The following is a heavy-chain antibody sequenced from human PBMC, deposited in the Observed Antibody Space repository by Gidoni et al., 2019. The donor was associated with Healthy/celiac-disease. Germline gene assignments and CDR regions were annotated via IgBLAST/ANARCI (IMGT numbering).Heavy chain of an antibody. J-gene: IGHJ4*02. Sequence: QLQLQESGPGLVKPSETRSLTCTVSGDSISTSSYYWGWIRQPPGKGLEWIGSIYYSGNTYYNPSLKSRVTIYVDTSKNQFSLKLSSVTAADTAVYYCHIGSGRDVAYWGQGTLVTVSS. V-gene: IGHV4-39*01. CDR3: HIGSGRDVAY. CDR1: GDSISTSSYY. D-gene: IGHD3-10*01. CDR2: IYYSGNT.